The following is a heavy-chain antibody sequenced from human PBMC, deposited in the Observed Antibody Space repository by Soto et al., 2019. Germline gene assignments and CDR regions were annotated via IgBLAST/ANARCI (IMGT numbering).Heavy chain of an antibody. D-gene: IGHD2-15*01. J-gene: IGHJ4*02. CDR1: GFTFSSYS. Sequence: EVQLGESGGGLVKPGGSLRLSCAASGFTFSSYSMNWVRQAPGKELAWVSSISSSSSYIYYADSVKGRFTISRDNAKNSLYLQMNSLRAEDTAVYYCARDFEGCRGGRCYPYFDCWGQVTLVTVSS. V-gene: IGHV3-21*01. CDR2: ISSSSSYI. CDR3: ARDFEGCRGGRCYPYFDC.